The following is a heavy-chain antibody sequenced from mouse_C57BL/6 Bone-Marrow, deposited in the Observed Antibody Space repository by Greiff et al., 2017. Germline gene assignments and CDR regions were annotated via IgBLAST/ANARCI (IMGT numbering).Heavy chain of an antibody. V-gene: IGHV1-81*01. CDR2: IYPRSGNT. CDR1: GYTFTSYG. CDR3: ARFELRVDFYAMDY. D-gene: IGHD1-1*01. Sequence: VQLQQSGAELARPGASVKLSCKASGYTFTSYGIRWVKQRTGQGLEWIGEIYPRSGNTYYNEKFKGKATLTADKSSSTAYMELRSLTSEGSAVYFGARFELRVDFYAMDYWGQGTAVTVSS. J-gene: IGHJ4*01.